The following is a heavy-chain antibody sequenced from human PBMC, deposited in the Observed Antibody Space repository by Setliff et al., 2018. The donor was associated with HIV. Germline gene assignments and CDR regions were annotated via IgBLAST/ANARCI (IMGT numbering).Heavy chain of an antibody. CDR1: GFTVSGHY. J-gene: IGHJ4*02. V-gene: IGHV3-48*01. CDR2: ISSSSSTI. CDR3: AKDRGEVPTAFFDY. D-gene: IGHD2-2*01. Sequence: PGESLKISCEVSGFTVSGHYMNWVRQAPGKGLEWVSYISSSSSTIYYADSVKGRFTISRDNSKNTLYLQMNSLKSEDTAVYYCAKDRGEVPTAFFDYWGQGTLVTVSS.